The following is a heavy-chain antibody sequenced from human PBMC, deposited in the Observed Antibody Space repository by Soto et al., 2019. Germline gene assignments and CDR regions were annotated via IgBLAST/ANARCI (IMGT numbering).Heavy chain of an antibody. D-gene: IGHD6-13*01. Sequence: QVQLQESGPGLVKPSETLSLTCTVSGGSISSYYWSWIRQPPGKGLEWIGYIYYSGSTNYNPSLKSRVTISVDTSKNQFSLKLSAVTAADTAVYYCARGSVQQLAFDIWGQGTMVTVSS. CDR3: ARGSVQQLAFDI. V-gene: IGHV4-59*01. CDR2: IYYSGST. CDR1: GGSISSYY. J-gene: IGHJ3*02.